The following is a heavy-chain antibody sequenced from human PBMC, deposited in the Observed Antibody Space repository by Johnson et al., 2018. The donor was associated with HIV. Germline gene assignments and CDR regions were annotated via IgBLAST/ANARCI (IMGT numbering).Heavy chain of an antibody. CDR3: AKDRHYTTFNAFDI. CDR2: ISGSGDSI. D-gene: IGHD4-11*01. J-gene: IGHJ3*02. V-gene: IGHV3-23*04. CDR1: GFTFSSYA. Sequence: VQLVESGGGVVRPGRSLRVSCSASGFTFSSYAMSWVRQAAGKGLEWVSGISGSGDSIGYADSVKGRFTISRDNSKNTMYLQMNSLTGEDTAVYYCAKDRHYTTFNAFDIWGQGTTVTVSS.